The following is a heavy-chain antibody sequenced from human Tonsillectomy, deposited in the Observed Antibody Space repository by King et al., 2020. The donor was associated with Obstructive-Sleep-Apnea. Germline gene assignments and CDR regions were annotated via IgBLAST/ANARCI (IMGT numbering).Heavy chain of an antibody. CDR2: IYYSGST. D-gene: IGHD3-16*02. J-gene: IGHJ4*02. V-gene: IGHV4-59*08. CDR1: GGSISSYY. Sequence: QLQESGPGLVKPSETLSLTCTVSGGSISSYYWSWIRQPPGKGLEWIGYIYYSGSTNYNPSLKSRVTISVDTSKNQFSLNLSSVTAADTAVYYCARHCTDTIWGSYRGSFDYWGQGTLVTVSS. CDR3: ARHCTDTIWGSYRGSFDY.